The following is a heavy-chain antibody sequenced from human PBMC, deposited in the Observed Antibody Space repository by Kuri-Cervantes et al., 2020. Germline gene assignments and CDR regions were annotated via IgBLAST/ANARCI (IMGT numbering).Heavy chain of an antibody. CDR3: ARVRYYDFWCGYYVSRGWFDP. Sequence: SETLSLTCAVYGGSFSGYYWSWIRQPPGKGLEWIGEINHSGSTNYNPSLKSRVTISVDTSKNQFSLKLSSVTAADTAVYYCARVRYYDFWCGYYVSRGWFDPWGQGTLVTVSS. CDR2: INHSGST. CDR1: GGSFSGYY. D-gene: IGHD3-3*01. V-gene: IGHV4-34*01. J-gene: IGHJ5*02.